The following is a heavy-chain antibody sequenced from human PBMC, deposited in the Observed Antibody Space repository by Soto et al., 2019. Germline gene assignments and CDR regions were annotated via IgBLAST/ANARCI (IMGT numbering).Heavy chain of an antibody. V-gene: IGHV4-31*11. CDR2: VYYSGSS. Sequence: SETLSLTCAVSGDSISGGASFWSWIRQPPGKGLEWIANVYYSGSSYYNPSLKSRLTISVDTTKNQFSLQLKSMTAADTAVYYCAKLSCTSSTCYFPGWFDPWGQGTLVTVSS. CDR1: GDSISGGASF. J-gene: IGHJ5*02. D-gene: IGHD2-2*01. CDR3: AKLSCTSSTCYFPGWFDP.